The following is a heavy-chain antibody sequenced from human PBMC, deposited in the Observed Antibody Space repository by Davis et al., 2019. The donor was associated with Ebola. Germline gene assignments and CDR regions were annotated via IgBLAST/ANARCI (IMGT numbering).Heavy chain of an antibody. CDR2: IIPILGIA. D-gene: IGHD5-18*01. Sequence: SSVQVSCKASRGTFSSYTISWLRQAPGQGLEWMGRIIPILGIANHAQKFQGRVTITADKSTSTAYMKLSSLRSEGTAVYYCARDVGTAIENGGEDYWGQGTLVTVSS. J-gene: IGHJ4*02. CDR3: ARDVGTAIENGGEDY. V-gene: IGHV1-69*04. CDR1: RGTFSSYT.